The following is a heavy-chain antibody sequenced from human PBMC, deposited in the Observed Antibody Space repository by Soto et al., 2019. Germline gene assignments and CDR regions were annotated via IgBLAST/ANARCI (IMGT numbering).Heavy chain of an antibody. D-gene: IGHD4-4*01. J-gene: IGHJ5*02. CDR2: INHNSGST. CDR1: GYTCNDYF. V-gene: IGHV1-2*04. CDR3: ARVTATSPDAWLDP. Sequence: QVQLVQSGAEVKKPGASVNVSCRASGYTCNDYFLHWVRQAPGQGLEWMGWINHNSGSTHFAEKFEGLVTMTRDASITTVYLVINRLRSDDTAVYYCARVTATSPDAWLDPWGQGTLVTVSS.